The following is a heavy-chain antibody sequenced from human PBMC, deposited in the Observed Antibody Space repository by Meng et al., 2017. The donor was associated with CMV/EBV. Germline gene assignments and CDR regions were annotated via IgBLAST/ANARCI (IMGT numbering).Heavy chain of an antibody. J-gene: IGHJ5*02. V-gene: IGHV4-4*07. Sequence: QVQVQGSGPGLGKPAEALYVSCTVAGGSISSYYWSWIRQPAGKGLEWIGRIYTSGSTNYNPSLKSRVTMSVDTSKNQFSLKLSSVTAADTAVYYCARSMVVAGDWFDPWGQGTLVTVSS. CDR1: GGSISSYY. D-gene: IGHD2-15*01. CDR2: IYTSGST. CDR3: ARSMVVAGDWFDP.